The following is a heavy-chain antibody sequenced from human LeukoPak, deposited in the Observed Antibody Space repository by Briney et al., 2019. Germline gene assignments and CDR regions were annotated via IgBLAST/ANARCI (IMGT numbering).Heavy chain of an antibody. CDR2: IIPPFGTV. J-gene: IGHJ4*02. CDR1: GGSFRSYG. CDR3: ARSAPYGESYYFAY. Sequence: SVKVSCKASGGSFRSYGINWVRQAPGQGLEWMGGIIPPFGTVTYAQKFQGRVTFTEDKSTSTAYMELSSLKSEDTAVFYCARSAPYGESYYFAYWGQGTLVTVSS. D-gene: IGHD4-17*01. V-gene: IGHV1-69*06.